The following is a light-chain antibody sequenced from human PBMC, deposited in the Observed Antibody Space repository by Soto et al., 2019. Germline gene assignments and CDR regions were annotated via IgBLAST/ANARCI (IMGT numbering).Light chain of an antibody. J-gene: IGKJ1*01. CDR1: QSVSSSY. V-gene: IGKV3-20*01. CDR2: GAY. CDR3: QQYGSSPPWT. Sequence: EIVLTQSPGTLSLSPGERATLSCRASQSVSSSYLAWYQQKPGQAPRLLIYGAYSRATGIPDRFSGSGSGTDFTLTISRLEPEDFAVYYCQQYGSSPPWTCGQGTKVEIK.